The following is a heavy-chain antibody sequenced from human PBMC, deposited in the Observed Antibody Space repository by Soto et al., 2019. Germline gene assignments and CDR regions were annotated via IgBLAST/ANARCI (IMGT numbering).Heavy chain of an antibody. CDR2: IYSGGST. Sequence: EVQLVESGGGLVQPGGSLRLSCAASGFTVSSNYMSWVRQAPGKGLEWVSVIYSGGSTYYADSVMGRFTISRDNSKNTLYLQMNSLRAEDTAVYYCARALLPHDAFDIWGQGTMVTVSS. CDR3: ARALLPHDAFDI. V-gene: IGHV3-66*01. J-gene: IGHJ3*02. CDR1: GFTVSSNY.